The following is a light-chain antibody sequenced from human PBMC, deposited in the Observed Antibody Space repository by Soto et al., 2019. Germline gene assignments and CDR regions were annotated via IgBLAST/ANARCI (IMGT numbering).Light chain of an antibody. CDR2: DAS. Sequence: EIVLTQSPGTLSLSPGERATLSCRASQSVSSSSLAWYQQKPGQPPRLLIFDASNRATGIPDRFSGSGSGTEFTLTISSLEPEDFAVYYCQHYGRSPPSWTFGQGTKVEIK. V-gene: IGKV3-20*01. CDR1: QSVSSSS. J-gene: IGKJ1*01. CDR3: QHYGRSPPSWT.